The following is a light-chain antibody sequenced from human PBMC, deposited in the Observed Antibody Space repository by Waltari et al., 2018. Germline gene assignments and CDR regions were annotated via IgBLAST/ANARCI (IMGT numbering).Light chain of an antibody. CDR2: GAS. CDR1: QTVSTN. V-gene: IGKV3-15*01. Sequence: EIVMTQSPATLSVSPGERATISCRASQTVSTNLAWYQQKPGQTPRLLIFGASTRATGIPARFSGSGSGTEFTLTISSLQSEDFGVYYCQQYNNWPYTFGQGTRLEIK. CDR3: QQYNNWPYT. J-gene: IGKJ2*01.